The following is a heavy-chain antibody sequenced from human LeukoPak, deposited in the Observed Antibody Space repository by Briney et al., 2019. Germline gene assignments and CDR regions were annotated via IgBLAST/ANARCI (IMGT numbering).Heavy chain of an antibody. D-gene: IGHD3-3*01. Sequence: SETLSLTCIVSGVYIDTNSHYWGWVRQPPGKGLEWIGEINHSGSSNYNPSLKNRVTISVDTSKKKFSLKLSSVTAADTAVYYCARENYDFWSNYYRRYYGMDVWGQGTTVTVSS. CDR1: GVYIDTNSHY. V-gene: IGHV4-39*07. CDR2: INHSGSS. J-gene: IGHJ6*02. CDR3: ARENYDFWSNYYRRYYGMDV.